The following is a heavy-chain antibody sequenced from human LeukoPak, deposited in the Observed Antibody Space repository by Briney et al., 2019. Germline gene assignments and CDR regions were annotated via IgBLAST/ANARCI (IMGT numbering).Heavy chain of an antibody. J-gene: IGHJ4*02. Sequence: GGSLRLSCAASRFTFSSYSMNWVRQAPGKGLEWVSYIDRDSNAIYYADSVKGRFTISRDNAKNSLYLQMNSLRVDDTAMYYCAKYGAAGHFDYWGQGTLVTVSS. CDR2: IDRDSNAI. CDR1: RFTFSSYS. D-gene: IGHD6-13*01. CDR3: AKYGAAGHFDY. V-gene: IGHV3-48*01.